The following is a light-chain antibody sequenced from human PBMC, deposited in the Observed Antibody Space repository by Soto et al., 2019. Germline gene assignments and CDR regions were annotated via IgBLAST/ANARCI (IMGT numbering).Light chain of an antibody. V-gene: IGLV2-23*02. CDR2: EVS. CDR3: CSYAGSSTLV. CDR1: SSDVGSYNL. J-gene: IGLJ1*01. Sequence: QSVLTQPASVSGAPGQSITISCTGTSSDVGSYNLVSWYQQHPGKARQLMIYEVSKRPSGGSNRFSGSKSGNTVSLTISVLQAEHEADYYCCSYAGSSTLVFGTGTKVTVL.